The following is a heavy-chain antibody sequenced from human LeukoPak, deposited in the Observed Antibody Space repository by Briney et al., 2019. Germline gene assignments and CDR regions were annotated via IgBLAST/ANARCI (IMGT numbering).Heavy chain of an antibody. CDR1: GYTFTSYN. D-gene: IGHD3-3*01. V-gene: IGHV1-2*02. CDR3: ARSGRITIFGVVNWFDP. CDR2: INPNSGGT. Sequence: ASVKVSCKASGYTFTSYNINWVRQAPGQGLEWMGWINPNSGGTNYAQKFQGRVTMTRDTSISTAYMELSRLRSDDTAVYYCARSGRITIFGVVNWFDPWGQGTLVTVSS. J-gene: IGHJ5*02.